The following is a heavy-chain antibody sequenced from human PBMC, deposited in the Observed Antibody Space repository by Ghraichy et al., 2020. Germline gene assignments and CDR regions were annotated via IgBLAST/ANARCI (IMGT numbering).Heavy chain of an antibody. V-gene: IGHV3-23*01. J-gene: IGHJ4*02. CDR3: AKPPTSYYYANSGYYAISGIDY. CDR2: ISGSGGTT. Sequence: GGSLRLSCAASGFTFSSYAMSWVRQAPGKGLEWVSGISGSGGTTYYADSVKGRFTISRDNSKNTLYLQMNSLRAEDTAVYYCAKPPTSYYYANSGYYAISGIDYWGQGTLVTVSS. D-gene: IGHD3-22*01. CDR1: GFTFSSYA.